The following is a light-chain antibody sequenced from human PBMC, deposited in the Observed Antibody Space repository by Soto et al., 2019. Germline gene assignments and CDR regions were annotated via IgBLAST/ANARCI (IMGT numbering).Light chain of an antibody. CDR2: GAS. J-gene: IGKJ4*01. Sequence: EIVLTQSPGTLSLSPGERATLSCRASQSVSSSYLAWYQQKPGQAPRLLIYGASSRATGIPDRCSGSGSGRDFTLTISRREPEDFAVYYCQQYGSSPLTFGGGTKVEIK. CDR3: QQYGSSPLT. V-gene: IGKV3-20*01. CDR1: QSVSSSY.